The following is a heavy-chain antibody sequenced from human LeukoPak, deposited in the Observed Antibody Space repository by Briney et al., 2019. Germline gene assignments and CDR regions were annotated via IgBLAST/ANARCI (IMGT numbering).Heavy chain of an antibody. CDR2: ISSNGGST. V-gene: IGHV3-64*01. CDR1: GFTFSSYA. CDR3: ARGYGGKPYYFDY. D-gene: IGHD4-23*01. J-gene: IGHJ4*02. Sequence: PGGSLRLSCAASGFTFSSYAMHWVRQAPGKGLEYVSAISSNGGSTYYANSVKGRFTISRDNSKNTLYLQMGSLRAEDMAVYYCARGYGGKPYYFDYWGQGTLVTVSS.